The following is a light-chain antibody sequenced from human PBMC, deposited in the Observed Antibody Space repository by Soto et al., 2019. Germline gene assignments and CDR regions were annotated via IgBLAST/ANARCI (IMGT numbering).Light chain of an antibody. V-gene: IGKV3-15*01. CDR3: QQYNNWPRT. CDR1: QTVNSN. CDR2: GAS. Sequence: EIVMTQSPATLSVSPGERATLSCRASQTVNSNLAWYQQKPGQAPRLLIYGASTRATGIPARFSGSGSGTEFTLTISSLQYEDFAVYYCQQYNNWPRTFGQGTKVDIK. J-gene: IGKJ1*01.